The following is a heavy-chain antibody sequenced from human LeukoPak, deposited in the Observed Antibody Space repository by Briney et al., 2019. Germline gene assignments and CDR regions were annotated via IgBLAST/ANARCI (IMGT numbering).Heavy chain of an antibody. Sequence: SVKVSCKASGGTFSSYAISWVRQAPGQGLEWMGRIIPIHGIANYAQKFQGRVTITADKTTSTAYMELSSLRSEDTAVYYCARDKGLEPWGQGTLVTVSS. CDR2: IIPIHGIA. J-gene: IGHJ5*02. V-gene: IGHV1-69*04. CDR3: ARDKGLEP. CDR1: GGTFSSYA. D-gene: IGHD5-24*01.